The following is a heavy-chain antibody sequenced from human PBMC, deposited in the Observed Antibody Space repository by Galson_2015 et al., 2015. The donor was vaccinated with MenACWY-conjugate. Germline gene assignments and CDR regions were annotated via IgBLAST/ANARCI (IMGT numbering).Heavy chain of an antibody. CDR3: ARTADSVPP. J-gene: IGHJ5*02. Sequence: SLRLSCAASGFTFSSYRMNWVRQAPGKGLEWVSSIGGSGNYKSYADSVKGRFTISRDNAENSLYLQMDSLRVEDTAMYYCARTADSVPPWGQGTLVTVSS. CDR1: GFTFSSYR. D-gene: IGHD2-21*02. CDR2: IGGSGNYK. V-gene: IGHV3-21*06.